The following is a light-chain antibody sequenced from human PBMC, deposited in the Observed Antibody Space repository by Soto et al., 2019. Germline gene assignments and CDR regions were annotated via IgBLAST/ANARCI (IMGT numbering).Light chain of an antibody. Sequence: DIVMTQSPDSLAVSLGERATINCKSSQSVLYSSNNKNYLAWYQQKPGQPPKLLIYWASTRESGVPDRFSGSGSGTDFTLTISSLQAEDVAVYYCQHYVTSLTTFGQGTKVEVK. CDR2: WAS. J-gene: IGKJ1*01. CDR3: QHYVTSLTT. CDR1: QSVLYSSNNKNY. V-gene: IGKV4-1*01.